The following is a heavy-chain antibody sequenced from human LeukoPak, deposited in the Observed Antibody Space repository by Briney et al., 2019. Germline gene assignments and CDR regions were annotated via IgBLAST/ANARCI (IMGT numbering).Heavy chain of an antibody. J-gene: IGHJ6*03. V-gene: IGHV3-23*01. CDR3: AKGRGSYSFYYYMDV. D-gene: IGHD1-26*01. CDR1: KFTFSTFS. CDR2: ISGSGGYT. Sequence: GGSLRLSCAASKFTFSTFSMSWVRQAPGKGLEWVSSISGSGGYTYYADSVKGRFTISRDNSKNTLFLQMNSLRAEDTAVYYCAKGRGSYSFYYYMDVWGKGTTVTVSS.